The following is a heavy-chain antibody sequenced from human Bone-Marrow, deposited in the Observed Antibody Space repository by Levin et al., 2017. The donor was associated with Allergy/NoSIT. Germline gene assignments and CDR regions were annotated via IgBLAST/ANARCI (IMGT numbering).Heavy chain of an antibody. V-gene: IGHV3-33*01. D-gene: IGHD6-19*01. CDR3: ARDNQWPNYYYYMDV. CDR1: GFTFSSYG. CDR2: IWYDGSNK. J-gene: IGHJ6*03. Sequence: GESLKISCAASGFTFSSYGMHWVRQAPGKGLEWVAVIWYDGSNKYYADSVKGRFTISRDNSKNTLYLQMNSLRAEDTAVYYCARDNQWPNYYYYMDVWGKGTTVTVSS.